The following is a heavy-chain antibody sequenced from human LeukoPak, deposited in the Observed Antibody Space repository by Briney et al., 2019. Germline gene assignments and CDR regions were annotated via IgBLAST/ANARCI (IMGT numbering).Heavy chain of an antibody. D-gene: IGHD3-3*01. Sequence: TSETLSLTCTVSGRSISSYYWSWIRQPPGKGLEWIGYIYYSGSTNYNPSLKSRVTISVDTSKNQFSLKLSSVTAADTAVYYCARGYDFWSGPNDAFDIWGQGTMVTVSS. J-gene: IGHJ3*02. CDR3: ARGYDFWSGPNDAFDI. V-gene: IGHV4-59*01. CDR2: IYYSGST. CDR1: GRSISSYY.